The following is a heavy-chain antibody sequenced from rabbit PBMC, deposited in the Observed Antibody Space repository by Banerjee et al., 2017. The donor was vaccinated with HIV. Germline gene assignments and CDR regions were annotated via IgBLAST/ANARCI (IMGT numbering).Heavy chain of an antibody. D-gene: IGHD4-1*01. CDR2: IGTGGGST. CDR3: ARGVSTSGRGYGL. V-gene: IGHV1S45*01. J-gene: IGHJ6*01. CDR1: GFDLSSYYY. Sequence: QQQLKETGGGLVQPGGSLTLTCTASGFDLSSYYYMCWVRQAPGKGLEWIACIGTGGGSTWYASWVNGRFTIAKTSSTTVTLQMTSLTAADTSTYFFARGVSTSGRGYGLWGPGTLVTVS.